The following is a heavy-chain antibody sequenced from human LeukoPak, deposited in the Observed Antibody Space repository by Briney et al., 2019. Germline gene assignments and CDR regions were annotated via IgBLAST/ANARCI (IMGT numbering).Heavy chain of an antibody. CDR3: ARSNDFWSGFHYYYMDV. CDR1: GFTFSSHV. J-gene: IGHJ6*03. D-gene: IGHD3-3*01. CDR2: ISSNGGTT. Sequence: GGSLRLSRAASGFTFSSHVMHWVRQAPGKGLQYVSGISSNGGTTYYANSVQGRFTIYRDNSKNTMYLQMGSLRPEDMAVYYCARSNDFWSGFHYYYMDVWGKGTTVTVSS. V-gene: IGHV3-64*01.